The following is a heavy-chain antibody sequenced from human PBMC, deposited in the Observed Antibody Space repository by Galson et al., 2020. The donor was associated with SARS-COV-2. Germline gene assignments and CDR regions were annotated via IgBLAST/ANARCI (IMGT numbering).Heavy chain of an antibody. CDR3: ARSLPSGYYDH. V-gene: IGHV3-7*01. D-gene: IGHD1-1*01. Sequence: GGSLRLSCAASGFNFSSYGMHWVRQAPAKGLEWVAYINRDGTQEDYVDSARGRFTISRDNVESSVYLQMNSLRAEDTAVYYCARSLPSGYYDHWGQGTLVTVSS. CDR1: GFNFSSYG. J-gene: IGHJ4*02. CDR2: INRDGTQE.